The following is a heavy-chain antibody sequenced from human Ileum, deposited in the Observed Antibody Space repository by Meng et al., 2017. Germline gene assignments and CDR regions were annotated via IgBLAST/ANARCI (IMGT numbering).Heavy chain of an antibody. D-gene: IGHD7-27*01. Sequence: GGSLRLSGAASGFTFGAYSMYWVRQPPGKGLEWVSRITPNSDTIVYADSVKGRFTVSRDNAKNSLSLQMNSLRPEDRAVYYCTRGTWGKPLDIWGPGTMVTVSS. CDR2: ITPNSDTI. CDR1: GFTFGAYS. V-gene: IGHV3-9*01. J-gene: IGHJ3*02. CDR3: TRGTWGKPLDI.